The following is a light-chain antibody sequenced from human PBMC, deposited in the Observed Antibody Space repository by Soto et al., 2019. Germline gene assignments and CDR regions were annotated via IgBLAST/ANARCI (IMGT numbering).Light chain of an antibody. CDR2: EVT. J-gene: IGLJ2*01. CDR1: SSDIGGYHY. V-gene: IGLV2-14*01. Sequence: QSALTQPASVSGSPGQSITISCTGTSSDIGGYHYVSWYQQHPGKAPKLMIYEVTNRPSGISNRFSGSKSGNTASLTISGLQAEDEADYYCSSYTSSSTLKVFGGGT. CDR3: SSYTSSSTLKV.